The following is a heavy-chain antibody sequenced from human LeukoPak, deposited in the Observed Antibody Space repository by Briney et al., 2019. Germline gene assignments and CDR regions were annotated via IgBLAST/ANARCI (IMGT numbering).Heavy chain of an antibody. CDR1: GFTVSSNY. V-gene: IGHV3-23*01. Sequence: GGSLRLSCAASGFTVSSNYTSWVRQAPGKGLEWVSAISGSGGSTYYADSVKGRFTISRDNSKNTLYLQMNSLRAEDTAVYYCAKSAVSIAARYFDYWGQGTLVTVSS. CDR3: AKSAVSIAARYFDY. D-gene: IGHD6-6*01. J-gene: IGHJ4*02. CDR2: ISGSGGST.